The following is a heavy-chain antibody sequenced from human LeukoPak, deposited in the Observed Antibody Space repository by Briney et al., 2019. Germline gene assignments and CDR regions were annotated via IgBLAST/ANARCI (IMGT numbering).Heavy chain of an antibody. CDR2: IYYSGST. Sequence: KSSETLSLTCTVSGGSISSYYWSWIRQPPGKGLEWIGYIYYSGSTYYNPSLKSRVTISVDTSKNQFSLKLSSVTAADTAVYYCARDLSGQYYYYGMDVWGQGTTVTVSS. CDR1: GGSISSYY. V-gene: IGHV4-59*12. D-gene: IGHD6-19*01. J-gene: IGHJ6*02. CDR3: ARDLSGQYYYYGMDV.